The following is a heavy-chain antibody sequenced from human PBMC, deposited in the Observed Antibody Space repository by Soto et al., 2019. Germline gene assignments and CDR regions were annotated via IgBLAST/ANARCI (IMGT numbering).Heavy chain of an antibody. CDR3: ARWSPYYYYGMDV. CDR2: IIPILGIA. J-gene: IGHJ6*02. V-gene: IGHV1-69*02. CDR1: GGTFSSYT. Sequence: QVQLVQSGAEVKKPGSSVKVSCKASGGTFSSYTISWVRQAPGQGLEWMGRIIPILGIANYAQKFQGRVTINADKSTRTAYMELSSRRSEDTAVYYCARWSPYYYYGMDVWGQGTTVTVSS.